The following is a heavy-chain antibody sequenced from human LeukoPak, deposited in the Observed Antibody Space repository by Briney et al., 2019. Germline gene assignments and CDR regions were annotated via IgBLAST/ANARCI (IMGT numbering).Heavy chain of an antibody. V-gene: IGHV3-23*01. CDR3: ASISWYLDAVNI. CDR1: GFTFSSYA. CDR2: ISGSGGST. J-gene: IGHJ3*02. Sequence: GGSLNRSCAASGFTFSSYAMSWVRQAPGKGLEWVSAISGSGGSTYYADSVKGRFTISRDNSKNTLYLQMNSLRAEDTAVYYCASISWYLDAVNIWGQGRMVTVSS. D-gene: IGHD6-13*01.